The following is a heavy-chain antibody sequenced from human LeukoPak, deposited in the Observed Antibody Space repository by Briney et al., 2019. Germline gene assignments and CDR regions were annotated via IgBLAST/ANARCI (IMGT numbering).Heavy chain of an antibody. CDR2: INPNSGGT. V-gene: IGHV1-2*02. CDR3: ATSPEIVFVPAAYFDY. CDR1: GYTFTGYY. D-gene: IGHD2-2*01. J-gene: IGHJ4*02. Sequence: GASVKVSCKASGYTFTGYYMHWVRQAPGQGLEWMGWINPNSGGTNYAQKFQGRVTMTRDTSISTAYMELSRLRSDDTAVFYCATSPEIVFVPAAYFDYWGQGTLVTVSS.